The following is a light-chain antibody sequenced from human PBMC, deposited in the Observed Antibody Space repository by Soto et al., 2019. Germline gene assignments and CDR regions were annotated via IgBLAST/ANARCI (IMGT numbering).Light chain of an antibody. V-gene: IGKV3-20*01. CDR2: GAS. CDR3: QQYGSSPLYT. Sequence: EIVLTQSPGTLSLSPGERATLSCRASQSVSSSYLAWYRQKPGQAPRLLIYGASGRATGIPDRFSGSGSGTDFSLTIRRLEPEDFAVYYCQQYGSSPLYTFGPGTKVDIK. CDR1: QSVSSSY. J-gene: IGKJ3*01.